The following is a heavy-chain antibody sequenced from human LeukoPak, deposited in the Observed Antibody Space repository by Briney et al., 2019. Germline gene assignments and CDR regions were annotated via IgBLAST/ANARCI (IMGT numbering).Heavy chain of an antibody. CDR2: IIPIFGTA. CDR3: AADSGIAVALAFDY. V-gene: IGHV1-69*13. CDR1: GGTFSSYA. D-gene: IGHD6-19*01. Sequence: GASVKVSCKASGGTFSSYAISWVRQAPGQGLEWMGGIIPIFGTANYAQKFQGRVTITADESTSTAYMELSSLRFEDTAVYYCAADSGIAVALAFDYWGQGTLVTVSS. J-gene: IGHJ4*02.